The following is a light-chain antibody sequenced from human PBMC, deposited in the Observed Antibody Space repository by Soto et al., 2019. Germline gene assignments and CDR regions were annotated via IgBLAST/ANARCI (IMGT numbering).Light chain of an antibody. CDR3: CSYAGSYTSGYV. Sequence: QSALTQPRSVSGSPGQSVTISCTGTSSDVGGYNYVSWYQQHPGKAPKLMIYDVSKRPSGVPDRFSGSKSGNTASLTISGLQAEDEADYYCCSYAGSYTSGYVFGTGTKLTVL. J-gene: IGLJ1*01. V-gene: IGLV2-11*01. CDR2: DVS. CDR1: SSDVGGYNY.